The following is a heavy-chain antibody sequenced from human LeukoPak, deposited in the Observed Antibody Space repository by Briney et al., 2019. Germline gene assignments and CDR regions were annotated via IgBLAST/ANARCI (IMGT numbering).Heavy chain of an antibody. V-gene: IGHV3-23*01. D-gene: IGHD1-1*01. CDR3: AKDASSGTYFDY. J-gene: IGHJ4*02. CDR1: GFTFSSYD. Sequence: SGGSLRLSCAASGFTFSSYDMSWVRRAPGKGLEWVSAISGSGGSTYYADSVKGRFTISRDKSKNTLYLQMNSLRAEDTALYYCAKDASSGTYFDYWGQGTLVTVSS. CDR2: ISGSGGST.